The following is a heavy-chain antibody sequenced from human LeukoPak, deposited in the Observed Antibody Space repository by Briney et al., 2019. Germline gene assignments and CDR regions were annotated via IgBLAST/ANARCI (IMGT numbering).Heavy chain of an antibody. D-gene: IGHD3-22*01. CDR3: ARDRGDYYDSSSYLDY. V-gene: IGHV1-69*04. CDR2: IIPILGIA. Sequence: RRASVKVSCKASGGTFSSYAISWVRQAPGQGLEWMGRIIPILGIANYAQKFQGRVTITADKSTSTAYVELSSLRSEDTAVYYCARDRGDYYDSSSYLDYWGQGTLVTVSS. CDR1: GGTFSSYA. J-gene: IGHJ4*02.